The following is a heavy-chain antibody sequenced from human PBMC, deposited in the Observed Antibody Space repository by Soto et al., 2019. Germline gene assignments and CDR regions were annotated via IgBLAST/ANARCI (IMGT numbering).Heavy chain of an antibody. CDR3: TTAKSSAYDH. CDR2: IKSKADGGTT. CDR1: GFTVSNAW. J-gene: IGHJ4*01. D-gene: IGHD6-25*01. Sequence: EVQLVESGGGLVKPGGSLRLSCAASGFTVSNAWMNWLRQAPGKGLECVGRIKSKADGGTTDYAAPVRGRLTISRDDSKNTLYLQMDNLKTEDTARYYCTTAKSSAYDHWGHGILVTVSS. V-gene: IGHV3-15*07.